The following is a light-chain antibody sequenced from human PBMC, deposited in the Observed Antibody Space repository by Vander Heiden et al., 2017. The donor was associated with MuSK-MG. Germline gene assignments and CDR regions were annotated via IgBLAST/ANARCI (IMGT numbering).Light chain of an antibody. Sequence: SVLSPPPPLSDTPPPRVTISSAGSSSNIGNHAVNWYPQLPVKAPKLLIYYDDLRPSGVSDRFSGSKSGTAASLAISGLQAEEEADYYCAALDDIMNGWVFGGGTKLTVL. J-gene: IGLJ3*02. V-gene: IGLV1-36*01. CDR1: SSNIGNHA. CDR2: YDD. CDR3: AALDDIMNGWV.